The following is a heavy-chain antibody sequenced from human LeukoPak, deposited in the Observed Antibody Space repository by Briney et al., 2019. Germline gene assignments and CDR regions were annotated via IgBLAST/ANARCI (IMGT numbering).Heavy chain of an antibody. V-gene: IGHV4-59*10. J-gene: IGHJ3*02. Sequence: SENLSLNCSVYGGSISSYYWSWIRQPAGKGLEWIGRIYTSGSTNYNPSLTRRVTMSVDTSKKQFYLKLNSVTAADPAVYYCAKSNGYGLVDIWGQGTMVTVSS. CDR3: AKSNGYGLVDI. CDR1: GGSISSYY. CDR2: IYTSGST. D-gene: IGHD3-10*01.